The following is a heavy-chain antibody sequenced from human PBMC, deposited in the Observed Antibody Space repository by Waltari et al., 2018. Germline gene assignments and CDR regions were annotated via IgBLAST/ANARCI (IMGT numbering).Heavy chain of an antibody. Sequence: QVQLQESGPGLVKPSQTLSLTCTVSGGSISSGSYYWSWIRQPAGKGLEWIGYIYTSGSTNYNPSLKSRVTISVDTSKNQFSLKLSSVTAADTAVYYCARLSGSYGGYYYGMDVWGQGTTVTVSS. CDR1: GGSISSGSYY. CDR2: IYTSGST. V-gene: IGHV4-61*09. D-gene: IGHD1-26*01. J-gene: IGHJ6*02. CDR3: ARLSGSYGGYYYGMDV.